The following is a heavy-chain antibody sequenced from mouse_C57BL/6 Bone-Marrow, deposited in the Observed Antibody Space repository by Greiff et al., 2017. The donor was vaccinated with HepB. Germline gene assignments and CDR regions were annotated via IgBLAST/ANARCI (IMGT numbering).Heavy chain of an antibody. V-gene: IGHV5-6*02. D-gene: IGHD2-12*01. J-gene: IGHJ2*01. CDR2: ISSGGSYT. CDR3: ARHEDSRRDY. CDR1: GFTFSSYG. Sequence: EVKLVESGGDLVKPGGSLKLSCAASGFTFSSYGMSWVRQTPDKRLEWVATISSGGSYTYYPDSVKGRFTISRDNAKNTLYLQVSSLKSEDTAMYYCARHEDSRRDYWGQGTTLTVSS.